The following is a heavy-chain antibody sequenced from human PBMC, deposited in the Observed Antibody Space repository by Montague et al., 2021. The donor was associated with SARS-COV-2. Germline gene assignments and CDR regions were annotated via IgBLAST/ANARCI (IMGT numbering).Heavy chain of an antibody. CDR2: IYSSGST. CDR3: ARDYSHCSGGSCVFDY. D-gene: IGHD2-15*01. CDR1: GGSISNYY. Sequence: SETLSLTCTVSGGSISNYYWSWIRQPAGKGLEWIGRIYSSGSTNYNPSLKSRNSMSVDTSKNQFSLKLSSVTAADTAIYYCARDYSHCSGGSCVFDYWGQGTLVTVSS. J-gene: IGHJ4*02. V-gene: IGHV4-4*07.